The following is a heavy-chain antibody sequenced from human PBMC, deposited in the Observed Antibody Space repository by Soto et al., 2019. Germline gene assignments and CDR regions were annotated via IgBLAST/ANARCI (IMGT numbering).Heavy chain of an antibody. CDR3: ARDYTVIVGANSGFDP. CDR2: IYHRGTT. Sequence: PSETLSLTCTVSGGSISTGGHYWNWIRQYPGKGLDWIGYIYHRGTTSYSPSLKSRVTISIDTSKNQFSLKLTSVTAADTAVYYCARDYTVIVGANSGFDPWGQGTLVTVSS. J-gene: IGHJ5*02. V-gene: IGHV4-31*03. CDR1: GGSISTGGHY. D-gene: IGHD1-26*01.